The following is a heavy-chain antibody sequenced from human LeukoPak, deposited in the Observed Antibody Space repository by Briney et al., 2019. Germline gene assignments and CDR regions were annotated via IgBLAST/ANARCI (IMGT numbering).Heavy chain of an antibody. V-gene: IGHV1-69*05. J-gene: IGHJ4*02. Sequence: SVKVSCMASGGTFSSYAISWVRQAPGQGLEWMGGIIPIFGTANYAQKFQGRVTITTDESTSTAYMELSSLRSEDTAVYYCARVIDFWSGYSVDYWGQGTLVTVSS. CDR1: GGTFSSYA. CDR2: IIPIFGTA. CDR3: ARVIDFWSGYSVDY. D-gene: IGHD3-3*01.